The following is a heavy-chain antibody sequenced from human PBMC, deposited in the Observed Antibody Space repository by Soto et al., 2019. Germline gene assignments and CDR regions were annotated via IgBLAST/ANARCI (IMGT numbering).Heavy chain of an antibody. J-gene: IGHJ5*02. Sequence: QVHLQESGPGLVKPSETLSLTCTVSGVSVISGSYAWNWIRQPPGKGLEWIGYMFHSGSSNYNPSLKSRVTISLDTSKNQFSLKLTSVTAADTAVYYFTTIPWGARYCGWFDPWGQGTLVTVSS. CDR1: GVSVISGSYA. CDR2: MFHSGSS. V-gene: IGHV4-61*01. D-gene: IGHD2-2*02. CDR3: TTIPWGARYCGWFDP.